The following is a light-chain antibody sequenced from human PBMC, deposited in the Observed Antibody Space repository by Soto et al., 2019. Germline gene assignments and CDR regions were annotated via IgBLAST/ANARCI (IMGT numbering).Light chain of an antibody. CDR2: DVS. V-gene: IGLV2-14*01. CDR1: SSDIGGYNY. CDR3: SSYTSSSTVL. J-gene: IGLJ2*01. Sequence: QSVLTQPASVSGSPGQSITISCTGTSSDIGGYNYVSWYQQHPGKAPKLMIYDVSNRPSGLSNRFSGSKSGNTASLTISGLQAEDEADYYCSSYTSSSTVLLGGGTKLTVL.